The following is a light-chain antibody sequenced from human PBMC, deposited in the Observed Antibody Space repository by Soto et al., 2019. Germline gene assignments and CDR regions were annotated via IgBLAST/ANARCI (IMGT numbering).Light chain of an antibody. Sequence: QSALTQPASVSGSPGQSITISCTGTSSDVGSYNLVSWYQQYPGKAPKIMIYEGSKRPSGVSNRFSGSKSGNTASLTISGLQPEDEADYYCCSYAGSSTVVFGGGTKLTVL. CDR1: SSDVGSYNL. V-gene: IGLV2-23*01. CDR2: EGS. J-gene: IGLJ2*01. CDR3: CSYAGSSTVV.